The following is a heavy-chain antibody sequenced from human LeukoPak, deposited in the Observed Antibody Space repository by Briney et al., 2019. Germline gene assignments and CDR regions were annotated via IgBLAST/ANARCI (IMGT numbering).Heavy chain of an antibody. Sequence: PSETLSLTCTVSGGSISSGDYYWSWIRQPPGKGLEWIGYIYYSGSTYYNPSLKSRVTISVDTSKNQFSLKLSSVTAADTAVYYCAGHYDSSGYYDDYWGQGTLVTVSS. V-gene: IGHV4-30-4*08. CDR1: GGSISSGDYY. CDR2: IYYSGST. CDR3: AGHYDSSGYYDDY. D-gene: IGHD3-22*01. J-gene: IGHJ4*02.